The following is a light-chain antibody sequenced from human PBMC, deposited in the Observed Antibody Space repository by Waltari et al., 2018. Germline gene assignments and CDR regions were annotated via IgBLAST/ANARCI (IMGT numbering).Light chain of an antibody. CDR2: KGR. CDR3: QSGDNSGTNRVL. CDR1: ALPKQS. V-gene: IGLV3-25*03. Sequence: SYELTQPPSVSVSPGQTARNTCSGDALPKQSVYWYQQNSGQAPILVMYKGRERPSGIPGRFSGSNSGTTVTLTISGVQAEDEADYYCQSGDNSGTNRVLFGGGTKLTVL. J-gene: IGLJ2*01.